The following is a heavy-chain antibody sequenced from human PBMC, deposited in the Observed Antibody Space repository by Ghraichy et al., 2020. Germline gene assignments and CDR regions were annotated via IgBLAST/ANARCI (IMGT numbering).Heavy chain of an antibody. CDR3: AREGEIYGSGSYCPGDY. J-gene: IGHJ4*02. CDR1: GFTFSSYW. V-gene: IGHV3-74*01. CDR2: INSDGSST. Sequence: GGSLRLSCAASGFTFSSYWMHWVRQAPGKGLVWVSRINSDGSSTSYADSVKGRFTISRDNAKNTLYLQMNSLRAEDTAVYYCAREGEIYGSGSYCPGDYWGQGTLVTVSS. D-gene: IGHD3-10*01.